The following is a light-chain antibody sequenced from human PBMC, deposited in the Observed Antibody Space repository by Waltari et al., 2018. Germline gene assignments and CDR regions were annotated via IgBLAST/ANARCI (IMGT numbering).Light chain of an antibody. V-gene: IGLV2-23*02. Sequence: QSALTQPASVSGSPGQSITISCTGTSSDVGGYNYVSWYQQHPGKAPKLMIYDVSKRPSGVSNRFSGSKSGNTASLTISGLQAEDEADYYCCSYAGSSTFDVVFGGGTKL. CDR1: SSDVGGYNY. J-gene: IGLJ2*01. CDR2: DVS. CDR3: CSYAGSSTFDVV.